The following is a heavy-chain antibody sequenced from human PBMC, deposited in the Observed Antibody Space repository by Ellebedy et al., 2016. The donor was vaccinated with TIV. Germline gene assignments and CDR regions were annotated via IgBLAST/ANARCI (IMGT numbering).Heavy chain of an antibody. J-gene: IGHJ5*02. CDR2: INPNGGVP. D-gene: IGHD1-26*01. CDR3: ARDNHGVGANTWFDP. Sequence: AASVKVSCKASGYIFNGYYIHWLRQAPGQGLEWMGWINPNGGVPDYAQKFQGRVTMTWDTSISTAYMELSRLRSDDTAVYYCARDNHGVGANTWFDPWGQGALVTVSS. CDR1: GYIFNGYY. V-gene: IGHV1-2*02.